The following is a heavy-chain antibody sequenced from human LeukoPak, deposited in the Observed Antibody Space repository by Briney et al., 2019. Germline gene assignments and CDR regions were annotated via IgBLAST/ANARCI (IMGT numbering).Heavy chain of an antibody. J-gene: IGHJ4*02. V-gene: IGHV3-64D*06. Sequence: GGSLRLSCSASGFTFSSYAMHWVRKAPGKGLEYVSAISSNGGSTYYADSVKGRFTISRDNSKNTLYLQMSSLRAEDTAVYYCHVLGYCSSTSCYVPRHFDYWGQGTLVTVSS. CDR3: HVLGYCSSTSCYVPRHFDY. CDR2: ISSNGGST. D-gene: IGHD2-2*01. CDR1: GFTFSSYA.